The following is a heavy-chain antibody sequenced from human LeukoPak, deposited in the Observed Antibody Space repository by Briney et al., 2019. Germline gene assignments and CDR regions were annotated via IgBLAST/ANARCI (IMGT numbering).Heavy chain of an antibody. CDR3: ARADSSSWYNYFDY. Sequence: GASVKVSCKASGYTFTSYYMHWVRQAPGQGLEWMGWISAYNGNTNYAQKLQGRVTMTTDTSTSTAYMELRSLRSDDTAVYYCARADSSSWYNYFDYWGRGTLVTVSS. D-gene: IGHD6-13*01. J-gene: IGHJ4*02. CDR1: GYTFTSYY. V-gene: IGHV1-18*04. CDR2: ISAYNGNT.